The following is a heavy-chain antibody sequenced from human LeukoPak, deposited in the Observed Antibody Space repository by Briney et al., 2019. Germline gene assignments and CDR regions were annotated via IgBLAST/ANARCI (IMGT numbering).Heavy chain of an antibody. CDR2: MSYDGSNQ. Sequence: GGSLRLSCAASGFAFNACVMHWVRQAPGKGLEWVAVMSYDGSNQNYADSVQGRFTISRDNSKNTLYLQMDSLRAEDTAVYYCARDPRSSGYFFDYWGQGTLVTVSS. J-gene: IGHJ4*02. D-gene: IGHD3-22*01. V-gene: IGHV3-30*04. CDR3: ARDPRSSGYFFDY. CDR1: GFAFNACV.